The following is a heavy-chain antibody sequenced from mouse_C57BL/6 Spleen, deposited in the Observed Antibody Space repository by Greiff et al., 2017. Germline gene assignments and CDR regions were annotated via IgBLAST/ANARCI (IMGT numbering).Heavy chain of an antibody. CDR2: IYPGDGDT. V-gene: IGHV1-82*01. CDR3: ARSPIYYGNYWYFDV. Sequence: QVQLQQSGPELVKPGASVKISCKASGYAFSSSWMNWVKQRPGKGLEWIGRIYPGDGDTNYNGKFKGKATLTADKSSSTAYMQLSSLTSEDSAVXFCARSPIYYGNYWYFDVWGTGTTVTVSS. CDR1: GYAFSSSW. D-gene: IGHD2-1*01. J-gene: IGHJ1*03.